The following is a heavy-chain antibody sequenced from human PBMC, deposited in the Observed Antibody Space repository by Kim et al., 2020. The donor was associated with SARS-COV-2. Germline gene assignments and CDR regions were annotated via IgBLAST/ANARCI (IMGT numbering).Heavy chain of an antibody. J-gene: IGHJ4*02. CDR3: ARGRLSSWVPDY. D-gene: IGHD6-13*01. Sequence: TNYNPHLQSVVAMSVDTSKNHFSLKLDSVTAADTAVYYCARGRLSSWVPDYWGQGALVTVSS. CDR2: T. V-gene: IGHV4-61*03.